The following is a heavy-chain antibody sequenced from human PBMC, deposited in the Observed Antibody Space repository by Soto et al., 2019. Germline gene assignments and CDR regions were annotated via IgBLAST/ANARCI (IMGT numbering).Heavy chain of an antibody. J-gene: IGHJ4*02. CDR3: TAWEWFGPG. Sequence: EVQLVESGGALVEPGGSLRLSCAGSGFTFSNAWMTWVRQTPGRGLEWVGRIKTSTDGGTTDYAAPVKGRFSMSRDDSKNTLYLQMNSLKTEDTGVYYCTAWEWFGPGGGQGTLVIVSS. V-gene: IGHV3-15*02. D-gene: IGHD3-3*01. CDR2: IKTSTDGGTT. CDR1: GFTFSNAW.